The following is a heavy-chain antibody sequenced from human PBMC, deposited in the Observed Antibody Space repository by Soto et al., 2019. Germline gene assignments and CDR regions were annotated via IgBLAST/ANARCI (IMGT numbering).Heavy chain of an antibody. V-gene: IGHV1-18*01. J-gene: IGHJ4*02. CDR1: GYIFNSFG. CDR2: ISAYTGNT. CDR3: ARRWTTGELDY. Sequence: QVQLVQSGGEVKKPGASVKVSCKASGYIFNSFGISWVRQAPGQGLEWMGWISAYTGNTKYAQNFQGRVPMTTDTSTSTAYMELRSLRSDDTAVYYCARRWTTGELDYWGQGTLVTVSS. D-gene: IGHD4-17*01.